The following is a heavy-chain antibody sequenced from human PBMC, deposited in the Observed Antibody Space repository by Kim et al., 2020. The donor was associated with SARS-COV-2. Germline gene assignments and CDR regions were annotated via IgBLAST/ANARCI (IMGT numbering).Heavy chain of an antibody. CDR3: AIGRGGDSY. CDR1: GFPFITYA. D-gene: IGHD2-21*02. V-gene: IGHV3-23*01. J-gene: IGHJ4*02. Sequence: GGSLRLSCAASGFPFITYALGWVRQAPGKGPEWVSGIGAGGETYFADSVRGRFTISRDNSKNTLHLQMDSLRAEDTAVYYCAIGRGGDSYWGQGTLVTVS. CDR2: IGAGGET.